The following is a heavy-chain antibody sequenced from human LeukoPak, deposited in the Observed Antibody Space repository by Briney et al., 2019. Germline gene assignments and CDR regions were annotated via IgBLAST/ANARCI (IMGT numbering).Heavy chain of an antibody. Sequence: ASVKVSCKVSGYTLTELSMHWVRQAPGKGLEWMGGFDPEDGETIYAQKFQGRVTMTRDTSTSTVYMELSSLRSEDTAVYYCAREVIAAADFDAFDIWGQGTMVTVSS. CDR1: GYTLTELS. V-gene: IGHV1-24*01. J-gene: IGHJ3*02. D-gene: IGHD6-13*01. CDR2: FDPEDGET. CDR3: AREVIAAADFDAFDI.